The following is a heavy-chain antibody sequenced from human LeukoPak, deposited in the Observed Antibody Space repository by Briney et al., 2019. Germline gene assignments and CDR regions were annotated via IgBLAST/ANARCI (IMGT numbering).Heavy chain of an antibody. V-gene: IGHV1-18*01. CDR2: ISAYNGNT. CDR1: GGTFSSYA. CDR3: ARDQNDYGDYRDY. Sequence: GASVTVSCKASGGTFSSYAISWVRQAPGQGLEWMGWISAYNGNTNYAQKLQGRVTMTTDTSTSTAYMELRSLRSDDTAVYYCARDQNDYGDYRDYWGQGTLVTVSS. D-gene: IGHD4-17*01. J-gene: IGHJ4*02.